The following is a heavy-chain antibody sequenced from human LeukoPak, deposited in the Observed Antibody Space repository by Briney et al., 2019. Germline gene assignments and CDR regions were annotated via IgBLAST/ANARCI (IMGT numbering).Heavy chain of an antibody. CDR2: IYYSGST. Sequence: PSETLSLTCTVSGGSISSHYWSWIRQPPGKGLEWIGYIYYSGSTNYNPSLKSRVTISVDTSKNQFSLKLSSVTAADTAVYYCARVMLELRFYSGDYFDYWGQGTLVTVSS. CDR1: GGSISSHY. V-gene: IGHV4-59*11. CDR3: ARVMLELRFYSGDYFDY. J-gene: IGHJ4*02. D-gene: IGHD1-7*01.